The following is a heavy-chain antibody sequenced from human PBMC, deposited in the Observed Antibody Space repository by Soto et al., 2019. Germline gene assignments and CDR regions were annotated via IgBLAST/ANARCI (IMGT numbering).Heavy chain of an antibody. J-gene: IGHJ6*02. CDR3: ARGLVKYDILTGPHHYYYGMDV. D-gene: IGHD3-9*01. Sequence: PSDTLSLTCTVSGGSISSGDYYWSWIRQPPGKGLEWIGYIYYSGSTYYNPSLKSRVTISVDTSKNQFSLKLSSVTAADTAVYYCARGLVKYDILTGPHHYYYGMDVWGQGTTVTVSS. CDR2: IYYSGST. V-gene: IGHV4-30-4*02. CDR1: GGSISSGDYY.